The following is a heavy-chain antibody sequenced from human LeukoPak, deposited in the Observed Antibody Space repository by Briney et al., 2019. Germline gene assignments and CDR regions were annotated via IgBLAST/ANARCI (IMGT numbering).Heavy chain of an antibody. J-gene: IGHJ4*02. CDR1: GFTFGDYA. Sequence: GGSLRLSCTASGFTFGDYAVSWFRQAPGKGLEWVGLIRSIAYGGTTQYAASMKGRFTISRDDSTGIAYLQMNSLKTEDTAVYYCTRGGPPWYFDYWGQGTLVTVSS. CDR3: TRGGPPWYFDY. V-gene: IGHV3-49*03. CDR2: IRSIAYGGTT.